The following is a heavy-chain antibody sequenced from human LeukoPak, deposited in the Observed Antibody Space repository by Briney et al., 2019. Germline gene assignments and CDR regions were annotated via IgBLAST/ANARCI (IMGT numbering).Heavy chain of an antibody. CDR3: ASQYYDFWSGYYSVGYFDY. Sequence: GGSLRLSCAASGFTFSSYAMHWVRQAPGKGLEWVAVISYDGSNKYYADSVKGRFTISRDNSKNTLYLQMNSLRAEDTAVYYCASQYYDFWSGYYSVGYFDYWGQGTLVTVSS. J-gene: IGHJ4*02. CDR2: ISYDGSNK. V-gene: IGHV3-30*04. D-gene: IGHD3-3*01. CDR1: GFTFSSYA.